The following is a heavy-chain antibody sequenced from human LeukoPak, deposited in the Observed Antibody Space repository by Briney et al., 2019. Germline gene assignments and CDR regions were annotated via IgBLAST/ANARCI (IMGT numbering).Heavy chain of an antibody. D-gene: IGHD6-13*01. V-gene: IGHV4-34*01. CDR1: GGSFSGYC. J-gene: IGHJ6*04. CDR3: ARPRRGSGSWYGMDV. CDR2: INHRGST. Sequence: SETLSLTCAVYGGSFSGYCWTWIRQPPGKGLEWIGVINHRGSTNYNPSLKSRVTISVDTSKKQLSLKLTSVTAADTAVYYCARPRRGSGSWYGMDVWGRGTTVTVSS.